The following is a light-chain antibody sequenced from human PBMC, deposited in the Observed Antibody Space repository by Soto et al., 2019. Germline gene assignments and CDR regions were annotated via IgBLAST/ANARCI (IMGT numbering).Light chain of an antibody. CDR1: QSISSW. CDR2: KAS. J-gene: IGKJ1*01. CDR3: QQYNSYQT. Sequence: DIQMTQSPSTLSASVGDRVTITCRASQSISSWLAWYQQKPGKAPKLLIYKASSLESGAPSRFSGSGSGTEFTLTISSLQPDDFATYYCQQYNSYQTFGQGTKVDIK. V-gene: IGKV1-5*03.